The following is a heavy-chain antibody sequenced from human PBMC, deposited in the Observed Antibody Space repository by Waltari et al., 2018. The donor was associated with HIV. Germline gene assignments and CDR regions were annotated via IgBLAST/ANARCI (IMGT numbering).Heavy chain of an antibody. Sequence: QVQLVESGGGVVQPGRSLRLSCAASGLTFGSYAMPGVRQAPGKRLEWGAVISYDGSNKYYADSVKGRFTISRDNSKNTLYLQMNSLRAEDTAVYYCARDHYYDSSGYYYGYYGMDVWGQGTTVTVSS. CDR1: GLTFGSYA. V-gene: IGHV3-30*04. CDR3: ARDHYYDSSGYYYGYYGMDV. CDR2: ISYDGSNK. J-gene: IGHJ6*02. D-gene: IGHD3-22*01.